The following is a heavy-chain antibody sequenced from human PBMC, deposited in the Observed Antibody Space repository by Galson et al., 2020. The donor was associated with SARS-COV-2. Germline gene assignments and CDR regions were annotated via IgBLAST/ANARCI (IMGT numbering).Heavy chain of an antibody. D-gene: IGHD2-21*01. J-gene: IGHJ6*02. CDR3: ARDKRSILWSPRMGMDV. CDR2: IYHSGGT. Sequence: SETLSLTCTVSGGSITTGSYYWGWVRQSPGKGLEWIGSIYHSGGTNYNPSLKSRVTISVDTSKNQFSLRLTSVTAADTALYYCARDKRSILWSPRMGMDVWGQGTTVTVSS. CDR1: GGSITTGSYY. V-gene: IGHV4-39*07.